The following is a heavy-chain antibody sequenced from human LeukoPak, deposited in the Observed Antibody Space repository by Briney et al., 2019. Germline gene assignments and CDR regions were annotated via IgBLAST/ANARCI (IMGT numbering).Heavy chain of an antibody. CDR3: ARHVPVTNGWVDY. CDR1: GGSISSGGYY. V-gene: IGHV4-31*03. J-gene: IGHJ4*02. Sequence: SQTLSLTCTVSGGSISSGGYYWSWIRQHPGKGLEWIGYIYYSGSTYYNPSLKSRVTISVDTSKNQFSLKLSSVTAADTAVYYCARHVPVTNGWVDYWGQGTLVTVSS. D-gene: IGHD4-17*01. CDR2: IYYSGST.